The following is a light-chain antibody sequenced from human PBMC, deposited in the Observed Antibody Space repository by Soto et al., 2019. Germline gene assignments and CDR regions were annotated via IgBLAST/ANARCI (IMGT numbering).Light chain of an antibody. V-gene: IGLV6-57*03. Sequence: NFMLTQPQSVSESPGKTVTISCTRSSGSIASNYVQWYQQRPGSAPIGIIYGDNQRPSVVPDRFSGSIDSSSNSASLAFSGLRAEDEDDYYCQSYDGGDPGVFGGGTKVTVL. CDR2: GDN. CDR1: SGSIASNY. J-gene: IGLJ2*01. CDR3: QSYDGGDPGV.